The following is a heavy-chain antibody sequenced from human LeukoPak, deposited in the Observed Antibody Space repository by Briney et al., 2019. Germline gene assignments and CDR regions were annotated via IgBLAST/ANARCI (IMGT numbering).Heavy chain of an antibody. CDR3: ASTSGTTSQPFDY. J-gene: IGHJ4*02. V-gene: IGHV4-59*08. D-gene: IGHD1-1*01. CDR2: IYYSGST. Sequence: PSETLSLTCTVSGVSISSYYWSWIRQPPGKGLEWIGYIYYSGSTNYNPSLKSRVTISVDTSKNQFSLKLSSVTAADTAVYYCASTSGTTSQPFDYWGQGTLVTVSS. CDR1: GVSISSYY.